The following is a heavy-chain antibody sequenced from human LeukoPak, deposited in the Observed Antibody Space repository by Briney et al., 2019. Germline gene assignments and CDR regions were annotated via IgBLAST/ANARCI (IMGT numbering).Heavy chain of an antibody. V-gene: IGHV4-30-4*01. D-gene: IGHD3-22*01. CDR3: ARPYYYDSRIDP. Sequence: PSETLSLTCTVSGGSTSSGDYYWSWIRQPPGKGLEWIGYMYYSRSTYYNPSLKSRATISVDTSKNQFSLKLSSVTAADTAVYYCARPYYYDSRIDPWGQGTLVTVSS. J-gene: IGHJ5*02. CDR1: GGSTSSGDYY. CDR2: MYYSRST.